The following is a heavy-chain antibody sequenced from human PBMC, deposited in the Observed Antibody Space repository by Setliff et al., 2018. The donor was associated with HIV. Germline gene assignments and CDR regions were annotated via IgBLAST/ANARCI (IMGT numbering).Heavy chain of an antibody. V-gene: IGHV1-2*02. CDR2: INPNNGGT. CDR3: ARSRYDSGGYPDAFDI. CDR1: GYTFTNYG. Sequence: ASVKVSCKASGYTFTNYGINWVRQAPGQGLEWMGWINPNNGGTNYAQKFQGRVTMTRDTSISTAYMELRSLRSDDTAVYYCARSRYDSGGYPDAFDIWGQGTMVTVSS. D-gene: IGHD3-22*01. J-gene: IGHJ3*02.